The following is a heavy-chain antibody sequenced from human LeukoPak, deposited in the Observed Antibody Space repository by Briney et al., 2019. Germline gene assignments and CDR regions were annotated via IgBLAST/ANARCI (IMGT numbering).Heavy chain of an antibody. Sequence: PGGSLRLSCAAPGFTFNNYWMTWVRQAPGRGLEWVANIGQAGSPMYYGDSVKGRFTISRDNAKNSLYLQMNSLRAEDTAVYYCARESSRVRITMVRGVPEFPLDYYGMDVWGQGTTVTVSS. D-gene: IGHD3-10*01. CDR2: IGQAGSPM. V-gene: IGHV3-7*01. J-gene: IGHJ6*02. CDR1: GFTFNNYW. CDR3: ARESSRVRITMVRGVPEFPLDYYGMDV.